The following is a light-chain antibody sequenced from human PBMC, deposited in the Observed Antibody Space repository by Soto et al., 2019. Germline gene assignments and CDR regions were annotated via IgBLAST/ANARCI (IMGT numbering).Light chain of an antibody. Sequence: QLTQSPYSLYASVGDSVTITCRASQAIRTALGWYQQKPGNVPKLLIYAASILQSGVPSRFSGIGSGTDFTLTISSMKPEYFATYYCQPSYSTPTFGQGTRLEIK. CDR1: QAIRTA. CDR2: AAS. V-gene: IGKV1-39*01. J-gene: IGKJ5*01. CDR3: QPSYSTPT.